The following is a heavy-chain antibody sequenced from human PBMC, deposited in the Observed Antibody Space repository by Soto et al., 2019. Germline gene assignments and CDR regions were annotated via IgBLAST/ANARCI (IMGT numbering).Heavy chain of an antibody. CDR2: IYYGGGT. CDR1: GGSISSYY. CDR3: ASQYYYDSSGSQTFDY. J-gene: IGHJ4*02. Sequence: SETLSLTCTVSGGSISSYYWSWIRQPPGKGLEWIGYIYYGGGTNYNPSLKSRVTLSVDTSKSQFSLKLSSVTAADTAVYYCASQYYYDSSGSQTFDYGGQGTQVTVSS. D-gene: IGHD3-22*01. V-gene: IGHV4-59*01.